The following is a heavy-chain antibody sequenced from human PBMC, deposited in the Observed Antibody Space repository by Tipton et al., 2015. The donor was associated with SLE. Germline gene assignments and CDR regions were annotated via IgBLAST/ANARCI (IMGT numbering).Heavy chain of an antibody. CDR1: GYSISSGYY. J-gene: IGHJ4*02. CDR3: ARGAVVAAKDYFDY. D-gene: IGHD2-15*01. CDR2: IYHSGST. V-gene: IGHV4-38-2*01. Sequence: TLSLTCAVSGYSISSGYYWGWIRQPPGKGLEWIGSIYHSGSTYYNPSLKSRVTISVDTSKNQFSLKLSSVTAADTAVYYCARGAVVAAKDYFDYWGQGTLVTVSS.